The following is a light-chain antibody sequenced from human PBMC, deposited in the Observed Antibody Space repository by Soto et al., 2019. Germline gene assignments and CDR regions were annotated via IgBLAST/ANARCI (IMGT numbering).Light chain of an antibody. CDR1: PRVSSY. Sequence: EIVMTQSPATLSLSPGERDTLYCRASPRVSSYLAWYQQKPGQAPRLLIYATSTRATGIPARFSGSGSGTEFTLTISSLQSEDFAVYYCQQYNNWQLTFGGGTKVEIK. V-gene: IGKV3-15*01. CDR3: QQYNNWQLT. CDR2: ATS. J-gene: IGKJ4*01.